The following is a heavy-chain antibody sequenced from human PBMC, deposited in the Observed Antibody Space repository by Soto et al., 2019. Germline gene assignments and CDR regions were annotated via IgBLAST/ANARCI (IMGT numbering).Heavy chain of an antibody. CDR1: GASLRSGSYY. CDR3: SYGSSFDY. V-gene: IGHV4-61*01. D-gene: IGHD3-10*01. J-gene: IGHJ4*02. Sequence: SETLSLTCTVSGASLRSGSYYWSWIRQPPGKGLEWIGYISHSGRTNYDPSLKSRLTMSVDTSQNQFSLQLNSVTAANTAVYYCSYGSSFDYWGQGTLVTVSS. CDR2: ISHSGRT.